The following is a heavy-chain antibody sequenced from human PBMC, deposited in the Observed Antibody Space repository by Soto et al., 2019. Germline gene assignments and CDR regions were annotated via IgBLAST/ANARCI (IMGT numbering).Heavy chain of an antibody. J-gene: IGHJ3*01. Sequence: PGGSLRLSCAASGLTFSSYAMNWVRQAPGKGLEWVSAISGSGGSTYYADTVKGRFTITRDSSKNTLYLQINSLRAEDTAVYYCAKGNSWSPALVLDVWGQGTMVTVSS. CDR2: ISGSGGST. V-gene: IGHV3-23*01. D-gene: IGHD1-7*01. CDR1: GLTFSSYA. CDR3: AKGNSWSPALVLDV.